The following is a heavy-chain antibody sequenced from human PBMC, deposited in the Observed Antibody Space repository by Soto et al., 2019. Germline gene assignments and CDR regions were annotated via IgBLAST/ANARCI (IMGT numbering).Heavy chain of an antibody. Sequence: GASVKVSCKASGGTFSSYAISWVRQAPGQGLEWMGGIIPIFGTANYAQKFQGRVTITADESTSTAYMELSSLRSEDTAVYYCARVSEVRQYGDYNSMDVWGQGTTVTVSS. V-gene: IGHV1-69*13. J-gene: IGHJ6*02. CDR3: ARVSEVRQYGDYNSMDV. CDR1: GGTFSSYA. D-gene: IGHD4-17*01. CDR2: IIPIFGTA.